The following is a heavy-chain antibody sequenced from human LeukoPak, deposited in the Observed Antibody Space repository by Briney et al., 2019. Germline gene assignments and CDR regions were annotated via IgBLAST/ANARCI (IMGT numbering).Heavy chain of an antibody. J-gene: IGHJ4*02. CDR3: ARGPNYPSPSPFDY. Sequence: SETLSLTCTVSGGSISSGSYFWSWIRQPAGKGLDWIGRISTSGSTNYNPSLKSRVTISVDTSKNQFSLRLSSMTAADTAVYYCARGPNYPSPSPFDYWGQGTLVTVSS. V-gene: IGHV4-61*02. D-gene: IGHD5-24*01. CDR1: GGSISSGSYF. CDR2: ISTSGST.